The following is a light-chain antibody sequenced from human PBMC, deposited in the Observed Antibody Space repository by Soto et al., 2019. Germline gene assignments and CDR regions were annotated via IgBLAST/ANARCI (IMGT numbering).Light chain of an antibody. Sequence: DIVMTQSPDSLAVSLGERATINCRSSQGVLARSNNKNYLAWYQQKPGQPPKLLIYWASTRQSGVPDRFSGSGSGTDFTLTISSLLAEDVAVYYCQQYYSTVYTFGQGTKLEIK. J-gene: IGKJ2*01. CDR2: WAS. V-gene: IGKV4-1*01. CDR1: QGVLARSNNKNY. CDR3: QQYYSTVYT.